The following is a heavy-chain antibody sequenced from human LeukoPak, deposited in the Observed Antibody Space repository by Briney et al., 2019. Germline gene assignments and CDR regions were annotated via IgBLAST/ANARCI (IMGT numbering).Heavy chain of an antibody. J-gene: IGHJ5*02. Sequence: GRPLRLSCAASGFTFDDYTMHWVRQAPGKGLEWVALISWDGGSTYYADSVKGRFTISRDNSKNTLYLQMNSRRAEDAAVDYCARVVPAAYGGLDPWGRGTLVIVSS. CDR2: ISWDGGST. V-gene: IGHV3-43*01. CDR3: ARVVPAAYGGLDP. CDR1: GFTFDDYT. D-gene: IGHD2-2*01.